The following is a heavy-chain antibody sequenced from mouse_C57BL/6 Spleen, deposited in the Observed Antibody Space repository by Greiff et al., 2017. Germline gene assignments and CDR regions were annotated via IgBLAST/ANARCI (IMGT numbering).Heavy chain of an antibody. V-gene: IGHV5-6*01. J-gene: IGHJ2*01. Sequence: EVNVVESGGDLVKPGGSLKLSCAASGFTFSSYGMSWVRQTPDKRLEWVATISSGGSYTYYPDSVKGRFTISRDNAKNTLYLQMSSLKSEDTAMYYCARPAYGNYPFDYWGQGTTLTVSS. D-gene: IGHD2-1*01. CDR1: GFTFSSYG. CDR2: ISSGGSYT. CDR3: ARPAYGNYPFDY.